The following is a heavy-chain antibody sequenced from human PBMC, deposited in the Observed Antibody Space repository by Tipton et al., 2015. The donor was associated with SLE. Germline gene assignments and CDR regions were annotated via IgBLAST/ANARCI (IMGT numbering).Heavy chain of an antibody. V-gene: IGHV4-34*01. CDR3: ARREGIAAACIID. CDR1: GGSFSGYY. J-gene: IGHJ4*02. CDR2: INHSGST. D-gene: IGHD6-13*01. Sequence: TLSLTCAVYGGSFSGYYWSWIRQPPGKGLEWIGEINHSGSTNYTPSLKSRVTISVDTSKNQFSLKLSSVTAADTAVYYCARREGIAAACIIDWGQGTLVTVSS.